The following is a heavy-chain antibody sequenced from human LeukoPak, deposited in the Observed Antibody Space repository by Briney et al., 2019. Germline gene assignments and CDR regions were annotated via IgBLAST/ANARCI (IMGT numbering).Heavy chain of an antibody. D-gene: IGHD5-12*01. V-gene: IGHV4-34*01. J-gene: IGHJ6*02. CDR2: INHSGST. CDR3: ARDRGFTGPNHYYYYYGMDV. CDR1: GGSFSGYY. Sequence: PSETLSLTCAVYGGSFSGYYWSWIRQSPGKGLEWIGEINHSGSTNYNPSLKSRVTISVDTSKNQFSLKLSSVTAADTAVYYCARDRGFTGPNHYYYYYGMDVWGQGTTVTVSS.